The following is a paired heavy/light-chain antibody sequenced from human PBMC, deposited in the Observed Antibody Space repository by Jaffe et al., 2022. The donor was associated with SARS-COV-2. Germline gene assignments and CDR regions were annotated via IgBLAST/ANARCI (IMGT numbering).Heavy chain of an antibody. Sequence: EVQLVESGGGLVPPGGSLTLSCAASGFTLSNYWLYWVRQSPGKGLEWVAYFKGDGSSTKFADSVKGRFTFSRGNARNILYLQMNNLRAEDTAMYYCARDGPAIMVDFDFWGRGTLVTVSS. CDR1: GFTLSNYW. CDR2: FKGDGSST. CDR3: ARDGPAIMVDFDF. D-gene: IGHD3-16*01. J-gene: IGHJ4*02. V-gene: IGHV3-74*01.
Light chain of an antibody. CDR3: MQALQAPIT. V-gene: IGKV2-28*01. CDR1: QSLLHSSGYNF. J-gene: IGKJ5*01. Sequence: DIVMTQAPLSLPVTPGEPASISCRSSQSLLHSSGYNFLDWYLQKPGQSPQLLIYLGSSRASGVPDRFSGSGSGTDFTLKISRVEAEDVGVYYCMQALQAPITFGQGTRLEIK. CDR2: LGS.